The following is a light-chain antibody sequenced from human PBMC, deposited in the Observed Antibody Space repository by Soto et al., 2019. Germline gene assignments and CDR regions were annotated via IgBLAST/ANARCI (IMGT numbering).Light chain of an antibody. V-gene: IGLV1-40*01. J-gene: IGLJ2*01. CDR2: GNS. CDR1: SSNNGAGYD. CDR3: QSFDSSLSGVV. Sequence: QSVLTQPPSVSGAPGQRVSISCTGSSSNNGAGYDVHWYQQLPGTAPKLLIYGNSNRPSGVPDRFSGSKSGTSASLAITGLHAEDEADYYCQSFDSSLSGVVFGGGTQLTVL.